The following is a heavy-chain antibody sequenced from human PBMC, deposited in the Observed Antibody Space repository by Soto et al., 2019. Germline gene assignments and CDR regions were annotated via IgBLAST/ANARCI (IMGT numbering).Heavy chain of an antibody. Sequence: SETLSLTCAVSGYSISSGYYWGWIRQPPGKGLEWIGSIYHSGSTYYNPSLKSRVTISVDTSKNQFSLKLSSVTAADTAVYYCARDLKAGGQGTLVTVSS. J-gene: IGHJ4*02. V-gene: IGHV4-38-2*02. CDR3: ARDLKA. CDR1: GYSISSGYY. D-gene: IGHD3-9*01. CDR2: IYHSGST.